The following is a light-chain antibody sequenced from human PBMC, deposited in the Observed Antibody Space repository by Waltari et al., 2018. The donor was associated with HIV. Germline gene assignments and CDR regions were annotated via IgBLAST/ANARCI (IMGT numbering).Light chain of an antibody. CDR2: EVS. Sequence: QSALTQPASVSGSPGQSITISCTGTSSDVGGYNYVSWDQQHPGKAPKLMIYEVSNRPSGFSNRFSGSKSGNTASLTISGLQAEDEADYYCSSYTRSSTHVVFGGGTKLTVL. J-gene: IGLJ2*01. CDR1: SSDVGGYNY. CDR3: SSYTRSSTHVV. V-gene: IGLV2-14*01.